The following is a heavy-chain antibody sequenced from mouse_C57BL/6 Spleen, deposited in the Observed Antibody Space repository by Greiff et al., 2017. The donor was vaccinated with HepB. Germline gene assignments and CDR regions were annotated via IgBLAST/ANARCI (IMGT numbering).Heavy chain of an antibody. V-gene: IGHV5-6*02. Sequence: EVMLVESGGDLVKPGGSLKLSCAASGFTFSSYGMSWVRQTPDKRLEWVATISSGGSYTYYPDSVKGRFTISRDNAKNTLYLQMSSLKSEDTAMYYCARRGPDFDVWGTGTTVTVSS. CDR1: GFTFSSYG. CDR3: ARRGPDFDV. CDR2: ISSGGSYT. J-gene: IGHJ1*03.